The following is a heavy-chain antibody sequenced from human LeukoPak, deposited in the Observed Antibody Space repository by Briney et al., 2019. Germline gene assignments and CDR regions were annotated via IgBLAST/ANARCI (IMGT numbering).Heavy chain of an antibody. CDR1: GCTFTDYY. CDR2: INPSSGGT. D-gene: IGHD1-26*01. Sequence: ASVKVSCKASGCTFTDYYMHWVRQAPGQGLEWMGWINPSSGGTNYAQKFQGRVTMTRDTSINIDYMELSSLRSDDTAVYYCARQGTLVGATSPPTDYWGQGALVTVSS. V-gene: IGHV1-2*02. CDR3: ARQGTLVGATSPPTDY. J-gene: IGHJ4*02.